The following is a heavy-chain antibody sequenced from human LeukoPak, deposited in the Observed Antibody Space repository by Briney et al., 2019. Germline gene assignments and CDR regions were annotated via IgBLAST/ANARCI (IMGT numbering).Heavy chain of an antibody. CDR3: ARSVSITIFGEPYYMDV. Sequence: GESLKISCKGSGYSFTSYWIGWVRQMPGKGLEWMGNIYPGDSDTRYSPSFQGQVTISADKSISTAYLQWSSLKASDTAMYYCARSVSITIFGEPYYMDVWGKGTTVTVSS. V-gene: IGHV5-51*01. D-gene: IGHD3-3*01. CDR1: GYSFTSYW. J-gene: IGHJ6*03. CDR2: IYPGDSDT.